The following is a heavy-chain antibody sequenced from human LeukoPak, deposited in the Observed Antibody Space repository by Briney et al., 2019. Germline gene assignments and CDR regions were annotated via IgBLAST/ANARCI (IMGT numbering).Heavy chain of an antibody. J-gene: IGHJ6*02. Sequence: GGSLRLSCAASGFTFSSYEMNWVRQAPGKGLEWVSYISSSGSTIYYAASVKGRFTISRDNAKNSLYLQMNSLRAEDTAVYYCARGGSLLPYYDFWSGKDAAYGMDVWGQGTTVTVSS. V-gene: IGHV3-48*03. CDR1: GFTFSSYE. CDR2: ISSSGSTI. D-gene: IGHD3-3*01. CDR3: ARGGSLLPYYDFWSGKDAAYGMDV.